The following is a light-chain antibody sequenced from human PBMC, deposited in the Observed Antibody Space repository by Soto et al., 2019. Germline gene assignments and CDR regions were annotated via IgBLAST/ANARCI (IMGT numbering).Light chain of an antibody. CDR2: KVS. Sequence: VLMTQSPLSLPVTLGQPASISCISNQVLVHSDGIAYFSWFQQRPGRSPRRLIYKVSNRDSGVPARFSGSGSGTDFALKISRVEAEDVGVYYCMQGTHWPITFGQGTRLEFK. CDR1: QVLVHSDGIAY. CDR3: MQGTHWPIT. V-gene: IGKV2-30*02. J-gene: IGKJ5*01.